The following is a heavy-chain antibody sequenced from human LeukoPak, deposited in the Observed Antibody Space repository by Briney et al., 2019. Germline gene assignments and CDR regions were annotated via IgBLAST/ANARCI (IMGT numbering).Heavy chain of an antibody. J-gene: IGHJ4*02. Sequence: SETRSLTCTVAGASISSISYYCGWIRQPPGKGLEWIGSIYYSGSTYYNPSLESRVTMSVDTSKNQFSLKVTSVTAADTAMYYCARDRVSLQYFDYWGQGTLLTVSS. CDR3: ARDRVSLQYFDY. CDR1: GASISSISYY. CDR2: IYYSGST. D-gene: IGHD3-16*01. V-gene: IGHV4-39*07.